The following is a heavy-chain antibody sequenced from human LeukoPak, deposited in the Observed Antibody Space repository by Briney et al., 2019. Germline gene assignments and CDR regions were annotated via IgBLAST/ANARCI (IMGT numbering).Heavy chain of an antibody. CDR3: ARDIMSYYDSSGYYWFDP. CDR1: GGSISSYY. D-gene: IGHD3-22*01. J-gene: IGHJ5*02. V-gene: IGHV4-4*07. CDR2: IYTSGST. Sequence: KSSETLSLTCTVSGGSISSYYWSWIRQPAGKGLEWIGRIYTSGSTNYNPSLKSRVTMSVDTSKNQFSLKLSSVTAADTAVYYCARDIMSYYDSSGYYWFDPWGQGTLVTVSS.